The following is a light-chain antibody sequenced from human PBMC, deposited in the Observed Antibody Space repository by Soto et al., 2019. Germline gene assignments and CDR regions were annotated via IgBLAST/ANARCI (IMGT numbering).Light chain of an antibody. CDR3: SSYAGSNDYV. CDR2: EVS. J-gene: IGLJ1*01. CDR1: SSDVGDYDY. V-gene: IGLV2-8*01. Sequence: QSALTQPPSASGSPGQSVTISCTGTSSDVGDYDYVSWYQHHPGKAPKLMIYEVSKRPSGVPARFSGSKYGNTASLTVSGLLAEDEADYYCSSYAGSNDYVFGTGTKLTVL.